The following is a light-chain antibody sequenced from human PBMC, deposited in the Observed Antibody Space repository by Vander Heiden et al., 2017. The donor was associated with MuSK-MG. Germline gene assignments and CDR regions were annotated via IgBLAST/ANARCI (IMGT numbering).Light chain of an antibody. CDR3: QSYDTSRGGFFV. Sequence: QSVLTQPPSVSGAPGQRVTISCTGPSSNIGAGYPVHWYQQPPGTAPKLLIYDDSNRPAGVPDRFTGSKSGTSASLAITGLQAEDDADYYCQSYDTSRGGFFVFGTGTKVTVL. CDR2: DDS. V-gene: IGLV1-40*01. J-gene: IGLJ1*01. CDR1: SSNIGAGYP.